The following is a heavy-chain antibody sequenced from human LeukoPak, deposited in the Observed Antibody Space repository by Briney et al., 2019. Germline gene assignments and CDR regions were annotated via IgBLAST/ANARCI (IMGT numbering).Heavy chain of an antibody. D-gene: IGHD4-17*01. CDR1: GYTLTELS. J-gene: IGHJ3*02. Sequence: ASVKVSCKVSGYTLTELSMHWVRQAPGKGLEWMGGFDPEDGETIYAQKFQGRVTITEDTSTDTAYMELSSLRSEDTAVYYCATGRVTTYLAFDIWGQGTMVTVSS. CDR2: FDPEDGET. V-gene: IGHV1-24*01. CDR3: ATGRVTTYLAFDI.